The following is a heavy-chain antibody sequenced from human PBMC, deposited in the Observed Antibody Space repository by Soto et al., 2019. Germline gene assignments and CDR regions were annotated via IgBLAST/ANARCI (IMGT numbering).Heavy chain of an antibody. J-gene: IGHJ4*02. CDR3: ARPATYEQWLSPNGEYYFDY. D-gene: IGHD6-19*01. Sequence: QLQLQESGPGLVKPSETLSLTCTVSGGSISSSSYYWGWIRQPPGKGLEWIGSIYYSGSTYYNPSLKSRVTISVDTSKNQFSLKLSSVTAADTAVYYCARPATYEQWLSPNGEYYFDYWGQGTLVTVSS. CDR2: IYYSGST. V-gene: IGHV4-39*01. CDR1: GGSISSSSYY.